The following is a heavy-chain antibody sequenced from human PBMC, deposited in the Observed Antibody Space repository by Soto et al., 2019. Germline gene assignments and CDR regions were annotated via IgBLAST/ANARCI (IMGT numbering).Heavy chain of an antibody. D-gene: IGHD2-2*01. Sequence: PGGSLRLSCAASGFTFSSNYMSWVRQAPGKGLEWVSVICGGGSTYYADSMKGRFTISRDNSKNTMYLKMNSPRAEDTAVYCRARGSPSPELDYWGQGTLVTVSS. V-gene: IGHV3-53*01. J-gene: IGHJ4*02. CDR1: GFTFSSNY. CDR2: ICGGGST. CDR3: ARGSPSPELDY.